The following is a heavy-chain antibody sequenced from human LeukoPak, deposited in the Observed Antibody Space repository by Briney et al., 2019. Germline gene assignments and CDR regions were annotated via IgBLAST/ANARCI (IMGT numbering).Heavy chain of an antibody. CDR3: AKDSATMILMIRTTPRGQFDY. CDR2: ISSSSSYI. J-gene: IGHJ4*02. V-gene: IGHV3-21*01. D-gene: IGHD3-22*01. Sequence: PGGSLRLSCAASGFTFSSYSMNWVRQAPGKGLEWVSSISSSSSYIYYADSVKGRFTISIDNAKNSLYLQMNSLRAEDTAVYYCAKDSATMILMIRTTPRGQFDYWGQGALVTVSS. CDR1: GFTFSSYS.